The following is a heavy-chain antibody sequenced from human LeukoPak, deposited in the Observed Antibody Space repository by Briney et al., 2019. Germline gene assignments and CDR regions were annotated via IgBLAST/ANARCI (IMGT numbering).Heavy chain of an antibody. CDR2: IIPILGIA. D-gene: IGHD2-15*01. CDR1: GGIFSSYT. J-gene: IGHJ4*02. Sequence: GASVKVSCKASGGIFSSYTISWVRQAPGQRLEWMGRIIPILGIANYAQKFQGRVTITADKSTSTAYMELSSLRSEDTAVYYCASHRVAAPPKFDYWGQGTLVTVSS. V-gene: IGHV1-69*02. CDR3: ASHRVAAPPKFDY.